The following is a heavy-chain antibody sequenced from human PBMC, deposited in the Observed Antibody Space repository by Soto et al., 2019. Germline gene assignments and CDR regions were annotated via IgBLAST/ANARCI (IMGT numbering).Heavy chain of an antibody. Sequence: PGGSLRLSCAASRFTFSTYAMYWVRQAPGKGLEWVAVISHDGSNKYYADSVKGRFTISRDNSKNTLYLQMDSLRTEDTAVYYCAREPTVAEVGTSRRYFDYWGQGTLVTVSS. CDR2: ISHDGSNK. J-gene: IGHJ4*02. V-gene: IGHV3-30-3*01. CDR1: RFTFSTYA. CDR3: AREPTVAEVGTSRRYFDY. D-gene: IGHD6-13*01.